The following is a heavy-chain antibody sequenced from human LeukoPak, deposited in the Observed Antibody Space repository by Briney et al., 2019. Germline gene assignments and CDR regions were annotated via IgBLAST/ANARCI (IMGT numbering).Heavy chain of an antibody. D-gene: IGHD4-11*01. CDR2: IYYSGST. Sequence: SETLSLTCTVSDGSISSSSYYWGWIRQPPGKGLEWIGSIYYSGSTYYNPSLKSRVTISVDTSKNQFSLKLSSVTAADTAVYYCAGGMTTLVWFDPWGQGTLVTVSS. CDR1: DGSISSSSYY. CDR3: AGGMTTLVWFDP. J-gene: IGHJ5*02. V-gene: IGHV4-39*01.